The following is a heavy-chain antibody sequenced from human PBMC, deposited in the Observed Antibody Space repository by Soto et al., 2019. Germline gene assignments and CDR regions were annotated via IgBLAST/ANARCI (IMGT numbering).Heavy chain of an antibody. J-gene: IGHJ6*02. V-gene: IGHV1-24*01. CDR1: GYTLTELS. Sequence: ASVKVSCKVSGYTLTELSMHWVRQAPGKGLEWMGGFDPEDGETIYAQKFQGRVTMTEDTSTDTAYMELSSLRSEDTAVYYCATGIAYCGGDCYTYSYSGMDVWGQGTTVTVSS. D-gene: IGHD2-21*02. CDR2: FDPEDGET. CDR3: ATGIAYCGGDCYTYSYSGMDV.